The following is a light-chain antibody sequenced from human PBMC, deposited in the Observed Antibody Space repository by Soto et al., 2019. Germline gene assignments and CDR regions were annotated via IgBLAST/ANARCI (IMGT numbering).Light chain of an antibody. Sequence: DVVLTRSPLSLPVTPGEPASISCRSSQSLLHTNGYHYLAWYLQRPGQSPQLLIYLGSNRASGVPDRFSGSGSGTDFTLKISRVEADDIGVYYCMQALQSWTFGQGTKVDIK. V-gene: IGKV2-28*01. J-gene: IGKJ1*01. CDR2: LGS. CDR3: MQALQSWT. CDR1: QSLLHTNGYHY.